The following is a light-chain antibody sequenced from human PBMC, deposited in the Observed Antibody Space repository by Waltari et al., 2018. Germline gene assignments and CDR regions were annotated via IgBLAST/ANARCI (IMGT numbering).Light chain of an antibody. Sequence: DIQMTQSPSSLSASVGDTVTVTCRASQNIRTYLNWYQQKTAKAPKLLIYGASTLQRDVPPSFRGSASGTEFTLTVTNLQPDDFATYFCQQSFSSPWTFGQGTTVNI. CDR2: GAS. CDR1: QNIRTY. CDR3: QQSFSSPWT. V-gene: IGKV1-39*01. J-gene: IGKJ1*01.